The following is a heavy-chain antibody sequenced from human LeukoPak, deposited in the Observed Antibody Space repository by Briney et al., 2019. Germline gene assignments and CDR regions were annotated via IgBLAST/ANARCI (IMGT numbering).Heavy chain of an antibody. CDR1: GYTFTGYY. Sequence: ASVKVSCKASGYTFTGYYMHWVRQAPGQGLEWMGWINPNSGGTNYAQKFQGRVTMTRDTSISTAYMELSRLRSDDTAVYHCARALGRELLNYYYYMDVWGKGTTVTVSS. CDR2: INPNSGGT. J-gene: IGHJ6*03. CDR3: ARALGRELLNYYYYMDV. V-gene: IGHV1-2*02. D-gene: IGHD1-26*01.